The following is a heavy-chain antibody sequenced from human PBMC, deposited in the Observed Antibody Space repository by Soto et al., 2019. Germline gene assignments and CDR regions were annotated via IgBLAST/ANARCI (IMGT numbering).Heavy chain of an antibody. Sequence: QVQLQESGPGLVKPSQTLSLTCTVSGGSISSGDYYWSWLRQPPGKGLEWIANIYYSGTTNYNPSLRGRLTISMDTSRNQFSLKLSSVIVADTAVYYCARAPTYYYDVTDSLHVFDIWGQGTMVTVSS. CDR2: IYYSGTT. J-gene: IGHJ3*02. D-gene: IGHD3-22*01. CDR1: GGSISSGDYY. CDR3: ARAPTYYYDVTDSLHVFDI. V-gene: IGHV4-30-4*01.